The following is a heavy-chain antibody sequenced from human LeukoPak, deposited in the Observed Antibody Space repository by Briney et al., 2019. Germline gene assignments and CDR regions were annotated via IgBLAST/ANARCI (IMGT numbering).Heavy chain of an antibody. CDR1: GFTFSNTW. CDR3: TTDIVLMVYAIRCGY. CDR2: IKSKTDGGTT. D-gene: IGHD2-8*01. Sequence: GGSLRLSCAASGFTFSNTWMSWVRQAPGKGLEWVGRIKSKTDGGTTDYAAPVKGRFTISRDDSKNTLYLQMNSLKTEDTAVYYCTTDIVLMVYAIRCGYWGQGTLVTVSS. J-gene: IGHJ4*02. V-gene: IGHV3-15*01.